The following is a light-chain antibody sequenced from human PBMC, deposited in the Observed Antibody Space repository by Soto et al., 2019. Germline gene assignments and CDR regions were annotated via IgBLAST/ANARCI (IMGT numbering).Light chain of an antibody. CDR2: DTT. Sequence: VVTQEPSLTVSPGGTVILTCGSSSGAVTSGHYPYWFQQKPGQAPKTLIYDTTNKQSWSPARFSGSLLGGKAALTLSGAQPEDEADYYCLLVYSGTVVFGGGTQLTVL. CDR1: SGAVTSGHY. V-gene: IGLV7-46*01. CDR3: LLVYSGTVV. J-gene: IGLJ2*01.